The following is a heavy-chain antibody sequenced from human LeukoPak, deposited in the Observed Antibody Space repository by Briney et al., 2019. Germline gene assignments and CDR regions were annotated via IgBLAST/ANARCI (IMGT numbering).Heavy chain of an antibody. CDR2: IIPTLEIA. CDR3: ARVISGTWLWF. V-gene: IGHV1-69*04. Sequence: GASVKVSCTASGGTFSSYAISWVRQAPGQGLEWMGRIIPTLEIANYAQKFQGRVTISADKSTSTAYMELSSLRPEDTAVYYCARVISGTWLWFWGQGTLVTVSS. D-gene: IGHD1-14*01. CDR1: GGTFSSYA. J-gene: IGHJ4*02.